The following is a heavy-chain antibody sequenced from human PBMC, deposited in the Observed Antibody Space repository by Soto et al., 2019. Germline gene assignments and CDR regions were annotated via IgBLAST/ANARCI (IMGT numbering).Heavy chain of an antibody. V-gene: IGHV3-7*01. CDR2: IKPEGGEE. CDR3: VRDAHRGGDYDY. J-gene: IGHJ4*02. Sequence: GGSLRLSCSASGFTFSNYWMNWVRQAPGKGLEWVANIKPEGGEEYYVDSVKGRFTISRDNAKNSLYLQMNNLRDDDTALYYCVRDAHRGGDYDYWGQGALVTVSS. CDR1: GFTFSNYW. D-gene: IGHD3-16*01.